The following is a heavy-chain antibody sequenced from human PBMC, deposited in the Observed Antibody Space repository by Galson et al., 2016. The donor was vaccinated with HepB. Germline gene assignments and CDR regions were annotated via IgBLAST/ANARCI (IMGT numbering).Heavy chain of an antibody. V-gene: IGHV1-46*01. CDR1: GFTFTNYY. CDR3: AREGQYTSSSISVYFDS. Sequence: SVKVSCKASGFTFTNYYMNWVRQAPGQGLEWMGTINPSGGRTSYAQKFQGRVSMTRDTATNTVYMEVSSLRSEDTAVYYCAREGQYTSSSISVYFDSWGKGALITVSS. D-gene: IGHD6-6*01. CDR2: INPSGGRT. J-gene: IGHJ4*02.